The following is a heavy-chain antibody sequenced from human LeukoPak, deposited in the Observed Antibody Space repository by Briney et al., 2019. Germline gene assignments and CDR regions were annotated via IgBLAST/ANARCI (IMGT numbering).Heavy chain of an antibody. D-gene: IGHD6-19*01. J-gene: IGHJ4*02. Sequence: GGSLRLSCAASGFTVSSNYMSWVRQAPGKGLEWVSVIYSGGSTYYADSVKGRFTISRDNSKNTLYLQMNSLRAEDMAVYYCARDNGRGWYYFDYWGQGTLVTVSS. CDR1: GFTVSSNY. CDR3: ARDNGRGWYYFDY. V-gene: IGHV3-53*01. CDR2: IYSGGST.